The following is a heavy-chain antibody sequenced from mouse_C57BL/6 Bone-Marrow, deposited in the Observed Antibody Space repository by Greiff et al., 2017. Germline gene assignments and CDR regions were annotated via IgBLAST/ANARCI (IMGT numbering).Heavy chain of an antibody. CDR3: ARVYYDYDRRDYYAMDY. Sequence: VQLQQPGAELVKPGASVKLSCKASGYTFTSYWMHWVKQRPGRGLEWIGRIDPNSGGTKYNEKFKSKATLTVDKPSSTAYMQLSSLTSEDSAVYYCARVYYDYDRRDYYAMDYWGQGTSVTGSS. D-gene: IGHD2-4*01. V-gene: IGHV1-72*01. J-gene: IGHJ4*01. CDR1: GYTFTSYW. CDR2: IDPNSGGT.